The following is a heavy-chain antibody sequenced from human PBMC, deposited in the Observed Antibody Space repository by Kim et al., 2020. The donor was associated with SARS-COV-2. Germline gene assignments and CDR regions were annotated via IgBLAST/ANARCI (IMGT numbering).Heavy chain of an antibody. D-gene: IGHD1-7*01. J-gene: IGHJ5*02. CDR1: GGSISSGGYY. CDR2: IYYSGST. CDR3: ARDINWNYARRFDP. V-gene: IGHV4-31*03. Sequence: SETLSLTCTVSGGSISSGGYYWSWIRQHPGKGLEWIEYIYYSGSTYYNPSLKSRVTISVDTSKNQFSLKLSSVTAADTAVYYCARDINWNYARRFDPWGQGTLVTVSS.